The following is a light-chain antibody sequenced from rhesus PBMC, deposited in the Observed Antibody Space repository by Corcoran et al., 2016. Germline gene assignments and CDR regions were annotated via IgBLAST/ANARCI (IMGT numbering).Light chain of an antibody. CDR3: CSYTTSSTCI. Sequence: QAAPTQPPSVSGSPGQSVTISCTGTSSAVGGYNHVSWYQQHPGKAPKLMIYGVSKRPSGVSDRFSGSKSGNTASLTISGLQAEDEADYYCCSYTTSSTCIFGAGTRLTVL. J-gene: IGLJ1*01. CDR1: SSAVGGYNH. V-gene: IGLV2S7*01. CDR2: GVS.